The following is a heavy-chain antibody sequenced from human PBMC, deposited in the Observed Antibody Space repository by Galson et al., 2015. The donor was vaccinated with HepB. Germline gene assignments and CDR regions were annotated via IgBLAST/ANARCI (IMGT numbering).Heavy chain of an antibody. Sequence: SVKVSCKASGYTLTSYYMHWVRQAPGQGLEWMGIINPSGGSTSYAQKFQGRVTMTRDTSTSTVYMELSSLRSEDTAVYYCARDGSKGYCSSTSCGGWFDPWGQGTLVTVSS. CDR2: INPSGGST. J-gene: IGHJ5*02. V-gene: IGHV1-46*01. CDR3: ARDGSKGYCSSTSCGGWFDP. D-gene: IGHD2-2*01. CDR1: GYTLTSYY.